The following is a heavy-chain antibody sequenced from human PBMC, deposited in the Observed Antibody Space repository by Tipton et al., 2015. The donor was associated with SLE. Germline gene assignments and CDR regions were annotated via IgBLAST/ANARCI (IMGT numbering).Heavy chain of an antibody. J-gene: IGHJ6*03. CDR2: IVPLFGTT. CDR1: GGTFTNYA. V-gene: IGHV1-69*06. Sequence: QLLQSGPEVKKPGSSVRVSCKTSGGTFTNYAFNWVRQAPGQGLEWVGKIVPLFGTTDYAPNFQGRVTFTADKSTKTAYMEVSSLTSADSAVYYCSAASSPRDYYMDVWGKGTAVSVSS. D-gene: IGHD2-2*01. CDR3: SAASSPRDYYMDV.